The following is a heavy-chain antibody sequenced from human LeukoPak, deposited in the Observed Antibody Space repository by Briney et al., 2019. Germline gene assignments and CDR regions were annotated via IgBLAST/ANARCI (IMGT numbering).Heavy chain of an antibody. CDR2: IHANGDT. CDR1: GVSISSNY. Sequence: SETLSLTCTVSGVSISSNYWSWIRQPPGKGLEWNGLEWIGYIHANGDTNYNPSLNRRVTMSLDSSRRHLSLDLSSLTAADTAVYFCAGYDHSNYLAYWGQGILVTVSS. D-gene: IGHD4-11*01. J-gene: IGHJ4*02. CDR3: AGYDHSNYLAY. V-gene: IGHV4-4*08.